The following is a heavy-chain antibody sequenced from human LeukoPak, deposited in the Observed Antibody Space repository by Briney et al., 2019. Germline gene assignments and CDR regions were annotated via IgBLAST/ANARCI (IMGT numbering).Heavy chain of an antibody. CDR3: ASYRGYYYGMDV. CDR1: GGSISSYY. V-gene: IGHV4-59*06. CDR2: IYYSGST. D-gene: IGHD3-16*02. Sequence: SETLSLTCTVSGGSISSYYWSWIRQHSGKGLEWIGYIYYSGSTYYNPSLKSRVTISVDTSKNQFSLKLSSVTAADTAVYYCASYRGYYYGMDVWGQGTTVTVSS. J-gene: IGHJ6*02.